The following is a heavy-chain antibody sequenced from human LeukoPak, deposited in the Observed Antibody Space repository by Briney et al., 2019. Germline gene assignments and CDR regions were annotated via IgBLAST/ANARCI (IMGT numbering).Heavy chain of an antibody. D-gene: IGHD4-23*01. J-gene: IGHJ4*02. CDR3: ARDYGGSSPFDY. CDR1: GFTFSSYS. CDR2: ISSSGSTI. Sequence: GGSLRLSCAASGFTFSSYSMNWVRQAPGKGLEWVSYISSSGSTIYYADSVKGRFTISRDNAKNSLYLQMNSLRPEDTAVYYCARDYGGSSPFDYWGQGTLVTVSS. V-gene: IGHV3-48*04.